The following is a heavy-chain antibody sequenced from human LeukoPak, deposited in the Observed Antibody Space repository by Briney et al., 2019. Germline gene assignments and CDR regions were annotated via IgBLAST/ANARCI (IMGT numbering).Heavy chain of an antibody. CDR2: IIPIFSTA. CDR3: AGGGISGYVY. J-gene: IGHJ4*02. Sequence: SVKVSCKASGGTFSSYAISWVRQAPGQGLEWMGRIIPIFSTANYAQKFQGRLTITTDESTSTAYMELSRLRSEDTAVYYGAGGGISGYVYWGQGTLVTVSS. V-gene: IGHV1-69*05. D-gene: IGHD2-21*01. CDR1: GGTFSSYA.